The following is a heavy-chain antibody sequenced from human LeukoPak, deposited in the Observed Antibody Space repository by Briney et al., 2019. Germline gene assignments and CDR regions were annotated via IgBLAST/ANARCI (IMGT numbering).Heavy chain of an antibody. CDR2: ISWNSGSI. CDR1: GFTFDDYA. V-gene: IGHV3-9*01. J-gene: IGHJ3*02. D-gene: IGHD3-22*01. Sequence: GRSLRLSCAASGFTFDDYAMHWVRQAPGKGQEWVSGISWNSGSIGYADSVKGRFTISRDNAKNSLYLQMNGLRAEDTALYYCAKDLGYDSSGYAFDIWGQGTMVTVSS. CDR3: AKDLGYDSSGYAFDI.